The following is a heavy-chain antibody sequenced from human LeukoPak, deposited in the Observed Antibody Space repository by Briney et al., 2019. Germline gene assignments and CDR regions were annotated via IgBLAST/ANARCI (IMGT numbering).Heavy chain of an antibody. CDR3: ARSDSPRHSITIFGVVKSSRGYYFDY. CDR2: INHSGST. V-gene: IGHV4-34*01. Sequence: SETLSLTCAVYGGAFSGYYWSWSRQPPGKGLEWIGEINHSGSTTYNPSLTSRVTISVDTSKNQFSLKLSAATAPHTAVCFTARSDSPRHSITIFGVVKSSRGYYFDYWGQGILVTVSS. CDR1: GGAFSGYY. D-gene: IGHD3-3*01. J-gene: IGHJ4*02.